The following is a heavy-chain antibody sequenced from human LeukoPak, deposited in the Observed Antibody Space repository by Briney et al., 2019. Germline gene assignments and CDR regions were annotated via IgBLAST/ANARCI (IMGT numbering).Heavy chain of an antibody. Sequence: PSETLSLTCAVYGGSFSGYYWSWIRQPPGKGLEWIGEINHSGSTNYNPSLKSRVTISVDTSKNQFSLKLSSVTAADTAVYYCARGNLRSSGYYYQRSYYFDYWGQGTLVTVSS. V-gene: IGHV4-34*01. D-gene: IGHD3-22*01. CDR2: INHSGST. CDR1: GGSFSGYY. J-gene: IGHJ4*02. CDR3: ARGNLRSSGYYYQRSYYFDY.